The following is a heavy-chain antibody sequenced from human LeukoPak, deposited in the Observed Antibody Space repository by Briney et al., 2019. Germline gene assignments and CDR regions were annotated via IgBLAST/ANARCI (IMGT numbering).Heavy chain of an antibody. J-gene: IGHJ6*03. CDR1: GYTFTSYY. V-gene: IGHV1-46*01. D-gene: IGHD2-2*01. CDR2: INPSGGST. CDR3: ARDPEGYCSSTSCPAPYYYYMDV. Sequence: AASVKVSCKASGYTFTSYYMHWVRQAPGQGLEWMGIINPSGGSTHYAQKFQGRVTMTRDMSTSTVYMELSSLRSEDTAVYYCARDPEGYCSSTSCPAPYYYYMDVWGKGTTVTVSS.